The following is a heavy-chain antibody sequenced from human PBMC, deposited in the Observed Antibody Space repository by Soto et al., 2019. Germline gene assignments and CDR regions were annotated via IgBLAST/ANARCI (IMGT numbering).Heavy chain of an antibody. CDR1: GFTFSSYG. CDR3: AKDRGGEPKRYCSSTSCYSYYYYGMDV. V-gene: IGHV3-30*18. D-gene: IGHD2-2*02. J-gene: IGHJ6*02. Sequence: GGSLRLSCAASGFTFSSYGMHWVRQAPGKGLEWVAVISYDGSNKYYADSVKGRFTISRDNSKNTLYLQMNSLRAEDTAVYYCAKDRGGEPKRYCSSTSCYSYYYYGMDVWGQGATVTVSS. CDR2: ISYDGSNK.